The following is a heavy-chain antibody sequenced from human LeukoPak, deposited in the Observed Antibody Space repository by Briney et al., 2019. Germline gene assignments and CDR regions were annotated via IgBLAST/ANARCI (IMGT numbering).Heavy chain of an antibody. CDR1: GGSISSGGYS. D-gene: IGHD3-16*02. CDR2: IYYSGST. CDR3: AREKYDYVWGSYRYRYFDY. V-gene: IGHV4-30-4*07. J-gene: IGHJ4*02. Sequence: SQTLSLTCAVSGGSISSGGYSWSWIRQPPGKGLEWIGYIYYSGSTYYNPSLKSRVTISVDTSKNQFSLKLSSVTAADTAVYYCAREKYDYVWGSYRYRYFDYWGQGTLVAVSS.